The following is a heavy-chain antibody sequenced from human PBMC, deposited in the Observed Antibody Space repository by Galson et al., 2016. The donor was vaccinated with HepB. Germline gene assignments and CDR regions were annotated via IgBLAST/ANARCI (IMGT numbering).Heavy chain of an antibody. CDR1: GGSVSDYY. Sequence: SETLSLTCTVSGGSVSDYYWSWIRQPAGKGLEWIGRMYTRRNTYYNPSPESRVTMSLDTSKSQFSLRLTSVTAADTAGYYCARERGRLTFFGAATPFYSGMDVWGKGTTVTVSS. D-gene: IGHD3-3*01. CDR2: MYTRRNT. J-gene: IGHJ6*04. CDR3: ARERGRLTFFGAATPFYSGMDV. V-gene: IGHV4-4*07.